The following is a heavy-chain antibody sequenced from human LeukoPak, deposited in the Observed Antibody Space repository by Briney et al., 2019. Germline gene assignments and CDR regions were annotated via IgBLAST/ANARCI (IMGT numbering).Heavy chain of an antibody. D-gene: IGHD1-26*01. Sequence: GGSLRLSCAASGFTVSTNYMSWARQAPGKGLEWVSVVYSDGKTCYADAVKGRFTISKDSSRNTLYLQMNSLRAEDTAVYYCEGWERPFDYWGQGTLVTVSS. V-gene: IGHV3-53*01. CDR1: GFTVSTNY. J-gene: IGHJ4*02. CDR2: VYSDGKT. CDR3: EGWERPFDY.